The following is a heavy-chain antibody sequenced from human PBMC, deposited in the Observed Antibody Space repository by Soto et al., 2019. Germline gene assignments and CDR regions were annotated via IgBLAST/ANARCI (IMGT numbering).Heavy chain of an antibody. CDR2: IYPGDSDT. V-gene: IGHV5-51*01. Sequence: PGESLKISCKGSGYSFTSYWIGWVRQMPGKGLEWMGIIYPGDSDTRYSPSFQGQVTISADKSISTAYLQWSSLKASDTAMYYCARHLVGAAARYYYYYGMDVWGQGTTVTVSS. CDR1: GYSFTSYW. D-gene: IGHD6-13*01. J-gene: IGHJ6*02. CDR3: ARHLVGAAARYYYYYGMDV.